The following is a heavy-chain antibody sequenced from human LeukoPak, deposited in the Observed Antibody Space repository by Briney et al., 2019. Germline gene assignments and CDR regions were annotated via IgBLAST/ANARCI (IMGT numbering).Heavy chain of an antibody. CDR2: ISTSSSSI. J-gene: IGHJ4*02. CDR1: GLPSSSYS. CDR3: ARERYCSIASCYYPFDY. Sequence: GGSLSLSCAASGLPSSSYSMNWVRQAPGKVLEWVSSISTSSSSIYYADSVKGRFTISRDNDKNSLYLQMNSLRAEDTAVYYCARERYCSIASCYYPFDYWGQGTLVTVPS. D-gene: IGHD2-2*01. V-gene: IGHV3-21*01.